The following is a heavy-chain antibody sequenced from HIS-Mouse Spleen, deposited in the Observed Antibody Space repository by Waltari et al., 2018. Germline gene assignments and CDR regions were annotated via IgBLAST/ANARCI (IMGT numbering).Heavy chain of an antibody. Sequence: QVQLVESWGGVVQPGRSRGLSCAASGFPFSSYGMHWVRQAPGKGLEWVAVISYDGSNKYYADSVKGRFTISRDNSKNTLYLQMNSLRAEDTAVYYCAKASSGWLDYWGQGTLVTVSS. CDR2: ISYDGSNK. CDR3: AKASSGWLDY. D-gene: IGHD6-19*01. CDR1: GFPFSSYG. V-gene: IGHV3-30*18. J-gene: IGHJ4*02.